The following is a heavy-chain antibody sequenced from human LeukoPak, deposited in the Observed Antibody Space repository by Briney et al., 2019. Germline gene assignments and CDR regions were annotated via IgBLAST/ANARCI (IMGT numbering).Heavy chain of an antibody. CDR3: ARDMPVRDCSSTSCLDY. CDR1: GFSFSHAW. D-gene: IGHD2-2*01. Sequence: GGSLRLSCTASGFSFSHAWMSGVRQAPGKGLEWVSSITSGSGYIYYADSMKGRFTISRDNAKNSLYLQMNSLRAEDTAVYYCARDMPVRDCSSTSCLDYWGQGTLVTVSS. V-gene: IGHV3-21*01. J-gene: IGHJ4*02. CDR2: ITSGSGYI.